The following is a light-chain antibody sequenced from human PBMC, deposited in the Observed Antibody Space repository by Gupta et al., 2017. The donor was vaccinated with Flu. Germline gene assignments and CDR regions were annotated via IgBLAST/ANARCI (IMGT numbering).Light chain of an antibody. CDR2: SKN. J-gene: IGLJ3*02. CDR1: SVSVSTTSN. V-gene: IGLV8-61*01. Sequence: QPVVTQDPSFSVAPAGTVTRTCALSSVSVSTTSNPSWYQQTPGQAPRTLIYSKNTRSTGVPDRFSGSIHGNKAALTIPEAQEDAESDYYCAVYRGSGSWVFGGGTKLTVL. CDR3: AVYRGSGSWV.